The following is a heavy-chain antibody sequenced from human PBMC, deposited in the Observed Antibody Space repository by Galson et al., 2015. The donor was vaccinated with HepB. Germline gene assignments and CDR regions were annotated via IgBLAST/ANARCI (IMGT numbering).Heavy chain of an antibody. V-gene: IGHV3-7*03. Sequence: SLRLSCAASGFTFSSYWMSWVRQAPGKGLEWVANIKQDGSEKYYVDSVKGRFTISRDNAKNSLYLQMNSLRAEDTAVYYCARRITMVRRYWYFDLWGRGTLVTVSS. D-gene: IGHD3-10*01. CDR1: GFTFSSYW. J-gene: IGHJ2*01. CDR3: ARRITMVRRYWYFDL. CDR2: IKQDGSEK.